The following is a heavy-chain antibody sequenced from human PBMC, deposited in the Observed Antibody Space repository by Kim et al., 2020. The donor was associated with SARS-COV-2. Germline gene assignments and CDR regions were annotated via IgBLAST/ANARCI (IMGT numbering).Heavy chain of an antibody. CDR2: INHSGST. CDR3: ARVGYDPFDP. CDR1: GGSFSGYY. D-gene: IGHD5-12*01. Sequence: SETLSLTCAVYGGSFSGYYWSWIRQPPGKGLEWIGEINHSGSTNYNPSLKSRVTISVDTSKNQFSLKLSSVTAADTAVYYCARVGYDPFDPWGQGTLVTVSS. V-gene: IGHV4-34*01. J-gene: IGHJ5*02.